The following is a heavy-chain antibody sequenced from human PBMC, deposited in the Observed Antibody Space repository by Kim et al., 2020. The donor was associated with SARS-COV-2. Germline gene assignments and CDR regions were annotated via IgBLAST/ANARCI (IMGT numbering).Heavy chain of an antibody. D-gene: IGHD4-17*01. CDR1: GGSISSSSYY. CDR3: AIFSTVDFQH. Sequence: SETLSLTCTVSGGSISSSSYYWGWIRQPPGKGLEWIGSIYYSGSTYYNPSLKSRVTISVDTSKNQFSLKLSSVTAADTAVYYCAIFSTVDFQHWGQGTLVTVSS. CDR2: IYYSGST. J-gene: IGHJ1*01. V-gene: IGHV4-39*01.